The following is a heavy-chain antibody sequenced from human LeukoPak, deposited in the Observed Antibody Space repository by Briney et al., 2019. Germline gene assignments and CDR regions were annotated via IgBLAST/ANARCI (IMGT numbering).Heavy chain of an antibody. CDR1: GFTFSSYS. CDR2: ISSSSSYI. V-gene: IGHV3-21*01. D-gene: IGHD6-6*01. CDR3: ARDLIAARPFDY. J-gene: IGHJ4*02. Sequence: ESGGSLRLSCAASGFTFSSYSMNWVRQAPGKGLEWVSSISSSSSYIHYADSVKGRFTISRDNAKNSLYLQMNSLRAEDTAVYYCARDLIAARPFDYWGQGTLVTVSS.